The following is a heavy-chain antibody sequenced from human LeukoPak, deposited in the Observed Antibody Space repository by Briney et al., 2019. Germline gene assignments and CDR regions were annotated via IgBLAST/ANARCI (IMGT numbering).Heavy chain of an antibody. D-gene: IGHD2/OR15-2a*01. V-gene: IGHV3-74*01. CDR3: TSFFETN. CDR2: VNNDESAT. CDR1: RFIFTNYW. J-gene: IGHJ4*02. Sequence: PGGSLRLSCAASRFIFTNYWIHWVRQAPGKGLVWVSHVNNDESATSYADSVKGRFTISRDSAKNTVYLHMNSLRVEDTAVYYCTSFFETNWGQGTLVTVSS.